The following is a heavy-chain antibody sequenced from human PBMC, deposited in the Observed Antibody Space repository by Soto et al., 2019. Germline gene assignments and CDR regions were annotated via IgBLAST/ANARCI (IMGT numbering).Heavy chain of an antibody. J-gene: IGHJ3*02. CDR2: IWNDGRNK. Sequence: QVQLVESGGGVVQPGTSLRLSCAASGFTFSSHVMHWVRQAPGKGLQWVAVIWNDGRNKQYADSVKGRFTISRDNSKNTLYLQMNSLRAEDTAVYYCEREVGYNWNDNRSDASDMWGQGTMVTVSS. V-gene: IGHV3-33*01. CDR3: EREVGYNWNDNRSDASDM. D-gene: IGHD1-1*01. CDR1: GFTFSSHV.